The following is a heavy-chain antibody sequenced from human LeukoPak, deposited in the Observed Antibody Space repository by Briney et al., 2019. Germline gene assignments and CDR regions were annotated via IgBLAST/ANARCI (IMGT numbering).Heavy chain of an antibody. CDR3: ARVKSGSYFDY. J-gene: IGHJ4*02. D-gene: IGHD1-26*01. Sequence: SQTLFLTCTVSGGSISSGGYYWSWIRQHPGKGLEWIGYIYYTGSTYYNPSLKSRVTISVDTSKNQFSLKLSSVTAADTAVYYCARVKSGSYFDYWGQGTLVTVSS. V-gene: IGHV4-31*03. CDR2: IYYTGST. CDR1: GGSISSGGYY.